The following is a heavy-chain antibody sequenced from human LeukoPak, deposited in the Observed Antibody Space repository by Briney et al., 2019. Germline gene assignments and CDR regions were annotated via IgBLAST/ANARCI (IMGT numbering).Heavy chain of an antibody. CDR3: AKKFNSGGNDY. CDR1: GYTFTSSY. CDR2: IDPSGGST. J-gene: IGHJ4*02. Sequence: GASVKVSCKASGYTFTSSYMHWVRQAPGQGLEWMGIIDPSGGSTSHAQKFQGRLTMTRDTSTSTVYMELSSLRSEDTAVYYCAKKFNSGGNDYWGQGTLVTVSS. V-gene: IGHV1-46*01. D-gene: IGHD3-16*01.